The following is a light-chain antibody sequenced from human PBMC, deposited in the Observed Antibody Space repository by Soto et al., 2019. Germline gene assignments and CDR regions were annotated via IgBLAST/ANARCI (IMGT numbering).Light chain of an antibody. J-gene: IGKJ1*01. V-gene: IGKV3-15*01. Sequence: EIVMTQSPATLSVSQGERATLSCRASLGISINLAWYQQRPGQAPRLLIYGASTRATGVPTRFSGSGSGTEFTLTISSLQSEDLAVYHCQQDNKLPQTFGQGTKVDI. CDR1: LGISIN. CDR2: GAS. CDR3: QQDNKLPQT.